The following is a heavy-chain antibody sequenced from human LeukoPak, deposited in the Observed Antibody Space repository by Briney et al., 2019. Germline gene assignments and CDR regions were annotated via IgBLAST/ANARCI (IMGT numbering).Heavy chain of an antibody. CDR2: IIPIFGTA. J-gene: IGHJ4*02. V-gene: IGHV1-69*13. D-gene: IGHD2-2*01. CDR1: GGTFSSYA. CDR3: ARDGGTLGYCSSTSCSSFYY. Sequence: ASVNVSCKASGGTFSSYAISWVRQAPGQGLEWMGGIIPIFGTANYAQKFQGRVTITADESTSTAYMELSSLRSEDTAVYYCARDGGTLGYCSSTSCSSFYYWGQGTLVTVSS.